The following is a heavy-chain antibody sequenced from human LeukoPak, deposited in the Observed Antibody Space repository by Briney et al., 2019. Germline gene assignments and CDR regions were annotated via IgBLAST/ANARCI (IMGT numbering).Heavy chain of an antibody. Sequence: SETLSLTCTVSGGSISSSSYYWTWIRQPAEKGLEWIGRIYTSGSTNYNPSLKSRVTMSVDTSKNQFSLKLSSMTAADTAVYYCARETTAYYDFWSGYYGWFDPWGQGTLVTVSS. CDR2: IYTSGST. D-gene: IGHD3-3*01. CDR3: ARETTAYYDFWSGYYGWFDP. J-gene: IGHJ5*02. CDR1: GGSISSSSYY. V-gene: IGHV4-61*02.